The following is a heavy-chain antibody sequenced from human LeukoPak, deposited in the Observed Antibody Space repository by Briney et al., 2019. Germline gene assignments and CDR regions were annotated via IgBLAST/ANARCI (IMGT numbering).Heavy chain of an antibody. CDR3: ARDHNWHVSYNYYYGMDV. CDR1: GFIVSNNY. CDR2: IYSGGSI. Sequence: GGSLRLSCAASGFIVSNNYMTWVRQAPGKGLEWVSIIYSGGSIYYTDSVKGRFTISRDNSKNTVYLQMNGLRVEDTAVYFCARDHNWHVSYNYYYGMDVWGQGTTVTVSS. V-gene: IGHV3-66*01. J-gene: IGHJ6*02.